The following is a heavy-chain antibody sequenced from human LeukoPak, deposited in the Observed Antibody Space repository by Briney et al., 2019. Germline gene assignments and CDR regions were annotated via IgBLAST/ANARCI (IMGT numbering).Heavy chain of an antibody. J-gene: IGHJ5*02. CDR1: GGTFSSYA. CDR2: ISAYNGNT. Sequence: ASVKVSCKASGGTFSSYAISWVRQAPGQGLEWMGWISAYNGNTNYAQKLQGGVTMTTDTSTSTAYMELRSLRSDDTAVYYCARVGPYRGSSSRLNWFDPWGQGTLVTVSS. CDR3: ARVGPYRGSSSRLNWFDP. D-gene: IGHD6-13*01. V-gene: IGHV1-18*01.